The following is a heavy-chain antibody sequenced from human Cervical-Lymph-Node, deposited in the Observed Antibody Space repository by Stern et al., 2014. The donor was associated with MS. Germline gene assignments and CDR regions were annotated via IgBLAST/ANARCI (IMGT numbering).Heavy chain of an antibody. CDR3: ARGLYTRGWMAN. D-gene: IGHD6-19*01. J-gene: IGHJ4*02. V-gene: IGHV3-48*02. Sequence: EVQLVESGGGLVQPGGSLRLSCAASGFTFSDYSMNWVRQAPGQGLEWLAYISGGSINIFDGDSVKGRFTISRDNANKSLFLQMNSLRDDDSGFYFCARGLYTRGWMANWGQGTLVTVSS. CDR1: GFTFSDYS. CDR2: ISGGSINI.